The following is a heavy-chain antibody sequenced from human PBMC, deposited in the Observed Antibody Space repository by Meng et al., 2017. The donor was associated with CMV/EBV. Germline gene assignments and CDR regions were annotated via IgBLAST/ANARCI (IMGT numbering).Heavy chain of an antibody. D-gene: IGHD6-25*01. CDR2: IKQDGSEK. CDR1: GFTFSSYW. J-gene: IGHJ4*02. Sequence: ETLSLTCAASGFTFSSYWMSWVRQAPGKGLEWVANIKQDGSEKYYVDSVKGRFTISRDNAKNSLYLQMNSLRAEDTAVYYCAKRRTGYSSGDDYWGQGTLVTVSS. CDR3: AKRRTGYSSGDDY. V-gene: IGHV3-7*03.